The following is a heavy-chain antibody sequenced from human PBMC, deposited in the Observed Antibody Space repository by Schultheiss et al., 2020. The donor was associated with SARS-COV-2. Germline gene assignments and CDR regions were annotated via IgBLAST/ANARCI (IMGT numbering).Heavy chain of an antibody. CDR2: ISYDGSNK. CDR1: GFTVSSNY. D-gene: IGHD6-19*01. Sequence: GGSLRLSCAASGFTVSSNYMSWVRQAPGKGLEWVAVISYDGSNKYYADSVKGRFTISRDNSKNTLYLQMNSLRAEDTAVYYCARITSQWLAPSDYWGQGTLVTVSS. CDR3: ARITSQWLAPSDY. V-gene: IGHV3-30*03. J-gene: IGHJ4*02.